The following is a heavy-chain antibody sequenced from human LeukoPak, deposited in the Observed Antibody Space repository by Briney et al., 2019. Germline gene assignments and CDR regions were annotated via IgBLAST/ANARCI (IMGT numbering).Heavy chain of an antibody. CDR1: GGSVSSGGYY. J-gene: IGHJ4*02. CDR2: IYYSGST. CDR3: ARLKIAVAGTPLDY. D-gene: IGHD6-19*01. Sequence: SETLSLTCTVSGGSVSSGGYYWSWIRQHPGKGLEWIGYIYYSGSTYYNPSLKSRVTISVDTSKNQFSLKLSSVTAADTAVYYCARLKIAVAGTPLDYWGQGTLVTVSS. V-gene: IGHV4-31*03.